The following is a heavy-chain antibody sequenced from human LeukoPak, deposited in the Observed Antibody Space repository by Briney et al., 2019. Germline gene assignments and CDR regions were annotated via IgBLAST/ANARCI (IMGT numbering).Heavy chain of an antibody. CDR3: AKVPVTIVGATTLFDY. V-gene: IGHV3-23*01. D-gene: IGHD1-26*01. J-gene: IGHJ4*02. CDR1: GFTFSSYA. Sequence: PGGSLRLPCAASGFTFSSYAMSWVRQAPGKGLEWVSAISGSGGSTYYADSVKGRFTISRDNSKNTLYLQMNSLRAEDTAVYYCAKVPVTIVGATTLFDYWGQGTLVTVSS. CDR2: ISGSGGST.